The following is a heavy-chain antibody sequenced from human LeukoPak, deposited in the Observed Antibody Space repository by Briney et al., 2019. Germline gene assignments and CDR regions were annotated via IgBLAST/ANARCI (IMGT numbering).Heavy chain of an antibody. J-gene: IGHJ4*02. CDR1: GYTFTGYH. D-gene: IGHD2/OR15-2a*01. CDR3: ARGNNVGDS. Sequence: ASVKVSCKASGYTFTGYHIHWVRQAPGQGLEWMGWINPNSGGTNFAPKFHGRVSMTRDTSISTAFMELSSLRSDDTAVYYCARGNNVGDSWGQGTLVTVSS. CDR2: INPNSGGT. V-gene: IGHV1-2*02.